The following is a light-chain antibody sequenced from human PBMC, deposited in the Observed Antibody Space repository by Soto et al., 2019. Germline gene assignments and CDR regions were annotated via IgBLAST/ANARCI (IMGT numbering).Light chain of an antibody. CDR2: KAS. Sequence: DIQITQSPSTRSGSVGDRVTITCRASQTISSWLAWYQQKPGKAPKLLIYKASPLKSGVPSMFSGSGAGTECTLTISSLQHDDVATSYCQHYNSYSEAFGQGTKVDIK. CDR1: QTISSW. V-gene: IGKV1-5*03. CDR3: QHYNSYSEA. J-gene: IGKJ1*01.